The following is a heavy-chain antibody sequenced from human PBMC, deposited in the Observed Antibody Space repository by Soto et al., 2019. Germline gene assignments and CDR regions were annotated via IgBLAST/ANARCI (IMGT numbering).Heavy chain of an antibody. CDR3: AKGKGVRYFDWLLPYY. J-gene: IGHJ4*02. Sequence: GSLRLSCAASGFTFSSYGMHWVRQAPGKGLEWVAVISYDGSNKYYADSVKGRFTISRDNSKNTLYLQMNSLRAEDTAVYYCAKGKGVRYFDWLLPYYWGQGTLVTVSS. CDR1: GFTFSSYG. V-gene: IGHV3-30*18. CDR2: ISYDGSNK. D-gene: IGHD3-9*01.